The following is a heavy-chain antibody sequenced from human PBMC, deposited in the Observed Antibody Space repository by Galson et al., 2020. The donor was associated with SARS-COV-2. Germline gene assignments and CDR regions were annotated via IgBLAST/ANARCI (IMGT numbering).Heavy chain of an antibody. Sequence: SETLSLTCTVSGGSISTTSYFWGWIRQPPGKGLEWIGTLYYSGTTYYNPSLRSRVTISVDTSRNQFSLKLNSVTAADTAVYYCARRGGTGTTQHFDLWGRCTLVTGSS. J-gene: IGHJ2*01. CDR2: LYYSGTT. V-gene: IGHV4-39*01. CDR3: ARRGGTGTTQHFDL. CDR1: GGSISTTSYF. D-gene: IGHD4-17*01.